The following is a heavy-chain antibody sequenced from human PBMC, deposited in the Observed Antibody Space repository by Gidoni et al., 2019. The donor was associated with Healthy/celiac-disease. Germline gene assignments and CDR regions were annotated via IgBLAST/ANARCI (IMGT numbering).Heavy chain of an antibody. CDR2: ISSSSSYI. Sequence: EVQLVESGGGLVKPGGSLRLSCAASGFTFSSYSMNWVRQAPGKGLEWVSSISSSSSYIYYADSVKGRFTISRDNAKNSLYLQMNSLRAEDTAVYYCARSEYRDGYNLDYWGQGTLVTVSS. CDR3: ARSEYRDGYNLDY. J-gene: IGHJ4*02. CDR1: GFTFSSYS. V-gene: IGHV3-21*01. D-gene: IGHD5-12*01.